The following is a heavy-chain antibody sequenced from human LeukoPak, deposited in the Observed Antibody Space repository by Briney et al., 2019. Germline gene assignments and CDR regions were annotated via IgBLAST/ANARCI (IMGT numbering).Heavy chain of an antibody. CDR1: GFTFSSYW. D-gene: IGHD4-23*01. V-gene: IGHV3-74*01. Sequence: TGGSLRLSCAASGFTFSSYWMHWVRQAPGKGLVWVSRINSDGSSTSYADSVKGRFTISRDNAKNTLYLQMNSLRAEDTAVYYCARVYGGRPTYFDYWGQGTLVTVSS. CDR3: ARVYGGRPTYFDY. CDR2: INSDGSST. J-gene: IGHJ4*02.